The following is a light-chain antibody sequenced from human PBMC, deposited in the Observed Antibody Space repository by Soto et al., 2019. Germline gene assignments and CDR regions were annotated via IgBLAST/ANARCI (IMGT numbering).Light chain of an antibody. CDR2: EGI. CDR3: SSYAGSGTWV. CDR1: SSEVGNSNR. V-gene: IGLV2-23*01. J-gene: IGLJ3*02. Sequence: QSALTQPASVSGSPGQSITISCTGTSSEVGNSNRVSWYQHHPGTDSKGMIYEGIKRPSGVSIRFSGSKSGNTAYLTISGIQAEDKADYYCSSYAGSGTWVFGGGTKLTVL.